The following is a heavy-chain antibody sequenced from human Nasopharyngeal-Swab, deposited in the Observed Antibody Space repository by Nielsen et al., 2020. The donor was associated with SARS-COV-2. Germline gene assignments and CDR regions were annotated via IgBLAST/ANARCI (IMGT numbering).Heavy chain of an antibody. V-gene: IGHV4-34*01. CDR2: INHSGSA. CDR3: ARSYSSGWYRTIIDS. D-gene: IGHD6-19*01. Sequence: SETLSLTCAVYGGSFSGYYWSWIRQPPGKGLEWIGEINHSGSANYNPSLEGRVTISVDTSKNQFSLKVSSVTAADTAVYYCARSYSSGWYRTIIDSWGQGTLVTVSS. CDR1: GGSFSGYY. J-gene: IGHJ4*02.